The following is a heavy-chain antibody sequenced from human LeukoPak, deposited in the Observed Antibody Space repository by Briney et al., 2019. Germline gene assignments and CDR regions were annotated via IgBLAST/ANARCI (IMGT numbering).Heavy chain of an antibody. D-gene: IGHD3-22*01. CDR3: ARAPWAYDSSGYIGYYFDY. CDR1: GYTFTGYY. Sequence: ASVKVSCKASGYTFTGYYMHWVRQAPGQGLEWMGWINPNSGGTNYAQKFQGRVTMTRDTSISTAYMGLSRLRSDDTAVYYCARAPWAYDSSGYIGYYFDYWGQGTLVTVSS. J-gene: IGHJ4*02. CDR2: INPNSGGT. V-gene: IGHV1-2*02.